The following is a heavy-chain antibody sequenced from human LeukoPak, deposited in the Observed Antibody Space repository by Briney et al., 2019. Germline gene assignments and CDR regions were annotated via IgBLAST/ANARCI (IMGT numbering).Heavy chain of an antibody. D-gene: IGHD3-22*01. CDR3: AKIYDSSGYYYYFDY. Sequence: GGSLRLSCAASGFTFSAYAVTWVRQAPGKGLEWVSAISNSGGSTYYADSVKGRFTISRDNSKNTLYLLMNSLRAEDTAVYYCAKIYDSSGYYYYFDYWGQGTLVTASS. CDR2: ISNSGGST. J-gene: IGHJ4*02. CDR1: GFTFSAYA. V-gene: IGHV3-23*01.